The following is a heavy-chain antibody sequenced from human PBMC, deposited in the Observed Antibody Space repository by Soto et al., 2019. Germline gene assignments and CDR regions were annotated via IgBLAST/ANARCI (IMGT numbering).Heavy chain of an antibody. D-gene: IGHD3-3*01. V-gene: IGHV4-31*03. CDR1: GCSISSGVYY. CDR3: ARVPRYDFWSGPLDYYGMDV. J-gene: IGHJ6*02. Sequence: PSETPSLTCTVSGCSISSGVYYWRCIRQHPGKGLEWIGYIYYSGSTYYNPSLKSRVTISVDTSKNQFSLKLSSVTAADTAVYYCARVPRYDFWSGPLDYYGMDVWGQGTTVTVSS. CDR2: IYYSGST.